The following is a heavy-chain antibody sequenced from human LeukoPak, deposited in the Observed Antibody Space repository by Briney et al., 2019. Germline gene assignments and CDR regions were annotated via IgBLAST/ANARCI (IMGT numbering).Heavy chain of an antibody. CDR1: GGSFSGFY. CDR2: YNHFGST. CDR3: ARGNRQLAYYGSGSRLPYDY. J-gene: IGHJ4*02. V-gene: IGHV4-34*01. D-gene: IGHD3-10*01. Sequence: RPSETLSLTCAVSGGSFSGFYWSWIRQSPGKGLEWIGEYNHFGSTNYNPSLNNRVTISVDKSKNQFSLTLSSVTAADTAVYYCARGNRQLAYYGSGSRLPYDYWGQGSLVTVSS.